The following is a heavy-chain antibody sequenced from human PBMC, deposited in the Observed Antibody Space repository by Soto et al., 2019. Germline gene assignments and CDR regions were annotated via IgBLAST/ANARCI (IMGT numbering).Heavy chain of an antibody. V-gene: IGHV5-51*01. CDR3: ARRTICASLLECCYCGMDV. J-gene: IGHJ6*02. D-gene: IGHD3-3*01. CDR2: IYPGDSCT. Sequence: GEALKISCKGPGYSFHTYCIGLVRQMPGKGVEGMWVIYPGDSCTRFSPPFQGQVTIPHDMSISTAYLQSSRLKASDTARHYFARRTICASLLECCYCGMDVWGQGXRVTVYS. CDR1: GYSFHTYC.